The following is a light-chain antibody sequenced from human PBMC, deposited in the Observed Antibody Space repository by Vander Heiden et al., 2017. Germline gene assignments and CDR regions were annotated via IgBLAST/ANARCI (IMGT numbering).Light chain of an antibody. CDR1: SSDVGGYTY. V-gene: IGLV2-14*01. CDR3: SSYTSSSTEV. CDR2: DVS. Sequence: QSALTQPASVSGSPGQSITISCTGTSSDVGGYTYVSWYQQHPGKAPKLMIYDVSHRPSGVSNRFSGSKSGNTASLTISGLQAEDEADYYCSSYTSSSTEVFGTGTKVTVL. J-gene: IGLJ1*01.